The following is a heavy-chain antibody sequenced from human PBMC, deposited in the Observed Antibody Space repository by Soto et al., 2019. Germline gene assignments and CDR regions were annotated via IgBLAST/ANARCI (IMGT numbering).Heavy chain of an antibody. V-gene: IGHV4-59*01. CDR1: GGSIRGYY. D-gene: IGHD1-26*01. Sequence: PSETLSLTCTVSGGSIRGYYWSWIRQPRGQGLEWIGYIYYSGSTNYNPSLKSRVTISLDKSKNQFSLKLSSVTAGDTAVYFCARVQSGSYALYYFDYWGQGTLVTVSS. J-gene: IGHJ4*02. CDR3: ARVQSGSYALYYFDY. CDR2: IYYSGST.